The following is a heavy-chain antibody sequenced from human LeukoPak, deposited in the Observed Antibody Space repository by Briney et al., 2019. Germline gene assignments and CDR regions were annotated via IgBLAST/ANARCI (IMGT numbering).Heavy chain of an antibody. J-gene: IGHJ4*02. CDR3: ARTTKEFDILTGYYFDY. D-gene: IGHD3-9*01. Sequence: GGSLRLTCAASAFTVSSNYMCWVRQAPVKGLEWVSVIYRGGSTYYADSVKGRFTISRDNSKNTLSLQMNSLRAVDTAVYYCARTTKEFDILTGYYFDYWGQGTLVTVSS. CDR2: IYRGGST. V-gene: IGHV3-53*01. CDR1: AFTVSSNY.